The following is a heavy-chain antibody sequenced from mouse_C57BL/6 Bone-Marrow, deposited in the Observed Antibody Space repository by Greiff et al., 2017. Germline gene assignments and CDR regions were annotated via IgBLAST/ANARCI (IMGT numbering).Heavy chain of an antibody. CDR2: IYPGDGDT. CDR1: GYAFSSSW. D-gene: IGHD3-3*01. J-gene: IGHJ3*01. Sequence: VKLMESGPELVKPGASVKISCKASGYAFSSSWMNWVKQRPGKGLEWIGRIYPGDGDTNYNGKFKGKATLTADKSSSTAYMQLSSLTSEDSAVYFWARTGLVVAYWGQGTLVTVSA. CDR3: ARTGLVVAY. V-gene: IGHV1-82*01.